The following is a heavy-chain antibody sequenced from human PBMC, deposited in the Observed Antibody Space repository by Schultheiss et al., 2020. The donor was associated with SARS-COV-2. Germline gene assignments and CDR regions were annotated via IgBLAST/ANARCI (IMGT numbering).Heavy chain of an antibody. CDR1: GGTFSSYA. J-gene: IGHJ3*02. CDR2: IIPIFGTA. V-gene: IGHV1-69*13. Sequence: SVKVSCKASGGTFSSYAISWVRQAPGQGLEWMGGIIPIFGTANYAQKFQGRVTITADESTSTAYMELSSLRSEDTAVYYCARDQSGSYHGAADAFDIWGQVTMVTVSS. D-gene: IGHD1-26*01. CDR3: ARDQSGSYHGAADAFDI.